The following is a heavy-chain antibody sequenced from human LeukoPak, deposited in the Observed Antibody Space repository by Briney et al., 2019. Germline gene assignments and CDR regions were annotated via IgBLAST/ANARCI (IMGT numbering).Heavy chain of an antibody. Sequence: GGSLRLSCAASGFSFGSYGFHWVRQAPGKGLEWVSAISYDGKNIHYADSVKGRFTISRDNSRNTVYLQMNSLRVEDTAVYYCAKTYSRESGYDFFFHYWGQGTRVTVSS. D-gene: IGHD5-12*01. CDR3: AKTYSRESGYDFFFHY. V-gene: IGHV3-33*06. J-gene: IGHJ4*02. CDR1: GFSFGSYG. CDR2: ISYDGKNI.